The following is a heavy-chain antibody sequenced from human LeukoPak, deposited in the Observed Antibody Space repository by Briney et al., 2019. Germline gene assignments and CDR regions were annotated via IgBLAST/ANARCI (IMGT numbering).Heavy chain of an antibody. CDR2: SIPIFGTA. Sequence: GASVKVSCKASGGTFSSYAISWVRQAPGQGLEWMGGSIPIFGTANYAQKFQGRVTITADESTSTAYMELSSLRSEDTAVYYCARGPPIVVVTQYFQHWGQGTLVTVSS. J-gene: IGHJ1*01. D-gene: IGHD3-22*01. V-gene: IGHV1-69*01. CDR1: GGTFSSYA. CDR3: ARGPPIVVVTQYFQH.